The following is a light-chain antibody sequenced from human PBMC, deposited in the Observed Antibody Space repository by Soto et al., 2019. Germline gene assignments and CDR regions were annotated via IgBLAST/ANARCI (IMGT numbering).Light chain of an antibody. CDR2: DAS. CDR1: QSISNY. J-gene: IGKJ5*01. Sequence: EIVLTQSPDTLSLAPGERATLSCRASQSISNYLAWYQQKPGQAPRLLIYDASNRATCIPARFSGSGSGTDFTLTISSLEPEDFAVYYCQQRSNWPPITFGQGTRLEIK. CDR3: QQRSNWPPIT. V-gene: IGKV3-11*01.